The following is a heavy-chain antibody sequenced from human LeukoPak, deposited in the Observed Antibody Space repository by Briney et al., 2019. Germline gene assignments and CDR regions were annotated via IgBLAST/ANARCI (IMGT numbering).Heavy chain of an antibody. CDR3: EREIPGPGTHWYYYYYYMDV. J-gene: IGHJ6*03. D-gene: IGHD1-1*01. CDR2: IYYSGST. CDR1: GGSISSSSYY. Sequence: KPSETLSLTCTVSGGSISSSSYYWGWIRQPPGKGLEWIGYIYYSGSTNYNPSLKSRVTISVDTSKNQFSLKLSSVTAADTAVYYCEREIPGPGTHWYYYYYYMDVWGKGTTVTVSS. V-gene: IGHV4-61*01.